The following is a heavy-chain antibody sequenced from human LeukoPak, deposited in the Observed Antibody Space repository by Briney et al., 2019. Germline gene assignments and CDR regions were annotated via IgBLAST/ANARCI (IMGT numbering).Heavy chain of an antibody. CDR1: GGSFSGYY. CDR2: INHSGST. V-gene: IGHV4-34*01. D-gene: IGHD3-9*01. Sequence: SETLSLICAVYGGSFSGYYWSWIRQPPGKGLEWIGEINHSGSTNYNPSLKSRVTISVDTSKNQFSLKLSSVTAADTAVYYCARSGDILTGYRPHNWFDPWGQGTLVTVSS. CDR3: ARSGDILTGYRPHNWFDP. J-gene: IGHJ5*02.